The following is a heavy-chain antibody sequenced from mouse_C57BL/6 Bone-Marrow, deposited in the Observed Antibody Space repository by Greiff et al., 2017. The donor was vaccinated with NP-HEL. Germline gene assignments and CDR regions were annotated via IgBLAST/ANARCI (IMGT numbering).Heavy chain of an antibody. CDR3: ARSGGYYGGFAY. D-gene: IGHD2-3*01. V-gene: IGHV1-59*01. J-gene: IGHJ3*01. CDR1: GYTFTSYW. CDR2: IDPSDSYT. Sequence: QVQLQQPGAELVRPGTSVKLSCKASGYTFTSYWMHWVKQRPGQGLEWIGVIDPSDSYTNYNQKFKGKATLTVDTSSSTAYMQLSSLTSEDSAVYYCARSGGYYGGFAYWGQGTLVTVSA.